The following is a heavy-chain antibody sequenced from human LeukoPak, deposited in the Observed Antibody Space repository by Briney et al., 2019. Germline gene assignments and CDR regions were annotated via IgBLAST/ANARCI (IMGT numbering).Heavy chain of an antibody. J-gene: IGHJ4*02. Sequence: ASVKVSCKASGYTFTGYYMHRVRQAPGQGLEWMGWINPSSGGTNYAQKFQGRVTMTRDTSISTAYMELSRLRSDDTAVYYCARDAISRSDNVDTAMVAGDYWGQGTLVTVSS. D-gene: IGHD5-18*01. V-gene: IGHV1-2*02. CDR1: GYTFTGYY. CDR2: INPSSGGT. CDR3: ARDAISRSDNVDTAMVAGDY.